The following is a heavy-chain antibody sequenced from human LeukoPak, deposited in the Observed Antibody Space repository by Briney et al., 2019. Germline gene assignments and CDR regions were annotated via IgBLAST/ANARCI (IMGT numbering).Heavy chain of an antibody. CDR1: GFTFSNAW. D-gene: IGHD3-22*01. J-gene: IGHJ3*02. Sequence: GGSLRLSCAASGFTFSNAWMSWVRQAPGKGLEWVGRIKSKTDGGTTDYAAPVKGRFTISRDDSKSTLYLQMNSLKTEDTAVYYCTTDQYYYDSSGLDAFDIWGQGTMVTVSS. V-gene: IGHV3-15*01. CDR2: IKSKTDGGTT. CDR3: TTDQYYYDSSGLDAFDI.